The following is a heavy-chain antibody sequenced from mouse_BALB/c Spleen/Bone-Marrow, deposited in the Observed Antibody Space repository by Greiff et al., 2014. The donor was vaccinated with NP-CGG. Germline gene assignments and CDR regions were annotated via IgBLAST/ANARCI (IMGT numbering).Heavy chain of an antibody. D-gene: IGHD2-4*01. V-gene: IGHV5-17*02. Sequence: EVKLMESGGGLVQPGGSRKLSCAASGFTFSSFGMHWVRQAPEKGLEWVAYISSGSSTIYYADTVKGRFTISRDNPKNTLFLQMTSLRSEGTAMYYCARDDYDYAMDYWGQGTSVTVSS. J-gene: IGHJ4*01. CDR2: ISSGSSTI. CDR3: ARDDYDYAMDY. CDR1: GFTFSSFG.